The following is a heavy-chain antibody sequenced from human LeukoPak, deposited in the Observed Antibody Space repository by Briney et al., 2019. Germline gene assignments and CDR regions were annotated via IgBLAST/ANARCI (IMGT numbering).Heavy chain of an antibody. D-gene: IGHD3-22*01. Sequence: ASVKVSCKASGYTFTSYYMHWVRQAPGQGLEWMGIINPSGGSTSYAQKFQGRVTMTRDTSTSTVYMELSSLRSEDTAVYYCARDFGILYDSSGYYFDYWGQGTLVTVSS. CDR3: ARDFGILYDSSGYYFDY. J-gene: IGHJ4*02. CDR2: INPSGGST. CDR1: GYTFTSYY. V-gene: IGHV1-46*01.